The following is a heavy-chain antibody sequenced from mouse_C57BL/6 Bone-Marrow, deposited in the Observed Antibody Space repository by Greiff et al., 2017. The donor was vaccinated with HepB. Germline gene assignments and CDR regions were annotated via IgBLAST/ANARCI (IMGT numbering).Heavy chain of an antibody. CDR3: ARVEYAYDHYFDY. CDR2: INPNNGGT. V-gene: IGHV1-22*01. CDR1: GYTFTDYN. D-gene: IGHD2-3*01. J-gene: IGHJ2*01. Sequence: EVKLVESGPELVKPGASVKMSCKASGYTFTDYNMHWVKQSHGKSLEWIGYINPNNGGTSYNQKFKGKATLTVNKSSSTAYMELRSLTSEDSAVYYCARVEYAYDHYFDYWGQGTTLTVSS.